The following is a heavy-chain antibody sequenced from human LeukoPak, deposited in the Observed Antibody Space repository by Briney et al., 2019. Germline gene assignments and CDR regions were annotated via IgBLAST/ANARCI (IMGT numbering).Heavy chain of an antibody. CDR1: GYTFTDYY. V-gene: IGHV1-2*02. Sequence: ASVNVSCKASGYTFTDYYIHWMWQASGQGLEWMGWINPKSGGTDYAQKFQGSVTMTKDTSISTVYMELRGLGPEDTALYYCAKVSKLGCSGGTCYSAFDYWGQGTLVTVSS. J-gene: IGHJ4*02. CDR3: AKVSKLGCSGGTCYSAFDY. CDR2: INPKSGGT. D-gene: IGHD2-15*01.